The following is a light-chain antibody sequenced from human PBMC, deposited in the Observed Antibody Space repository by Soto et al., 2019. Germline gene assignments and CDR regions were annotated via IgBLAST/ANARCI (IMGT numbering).Light chain of an antibody. Sequence: DIQMTQSPSSLSASLGDRVTITCRASQGIINYLSCYQHKPGKVPKLLIYAASTLQSGVPSRFSGSGSGTDFTLTISSLQPEDVATYYCQKYNSAPLTFGGGTKVDI. V-gene: IGKV1-27*01. CDR1: QGIINY. CDR3: QKYNSAPLT. CDR2: AAS. J-gene: IGKJ4*01.